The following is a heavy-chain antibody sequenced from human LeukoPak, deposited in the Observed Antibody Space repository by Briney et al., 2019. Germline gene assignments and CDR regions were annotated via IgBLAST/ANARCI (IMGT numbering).Heavy chain of an antibody. CDR2: TYYRSKWYN. CDR3: VRGGGSGWSAFDI. J-gene: IGHJ3*02. D-gene: IGHD6-19*01. Sequence: SQTLSLTCAISGDSVSSNSAAWNWIRQSPSRGLEWLGRTYYRSKWYNDYAVSVKSRITINPDTSKNQFSLKLTSVTAADTAVYYCVRGGGSGWSAFDIWGQGTMVTVSS. CDR1: GDSVSSNSAA. V-gene: IGHV6-1*01.